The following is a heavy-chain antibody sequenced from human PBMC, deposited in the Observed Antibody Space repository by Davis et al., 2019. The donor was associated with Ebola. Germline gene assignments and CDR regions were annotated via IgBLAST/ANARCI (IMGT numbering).Heavy chain of an antibody. D-gene: IGHD5-18*01. CDR3: ARALRYSYGYSRFDP. Sequence: MPSETLSLTCAVSGGPISSSNCYWGWIRQPPGKGLEWIGTVYCTGTTMSVDTSKTQFSLKLSSVTAADTAVYYCARALRYSYGYSRFDPWGQGTLVTVSS. J-gene: IGHJ5*02. CDR1: GGPISSSNCY. CDR2: VYCTG. V-gene: IGHV4-39*01.